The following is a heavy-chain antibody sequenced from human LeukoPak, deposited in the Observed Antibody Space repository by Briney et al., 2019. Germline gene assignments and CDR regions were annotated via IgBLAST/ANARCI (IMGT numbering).Heavy chain of an antibody. CDR2: ITGDAGDT. CDR3: ARTTGNGHWLIQF. J-gene: IGHJ4*02. V-gene: IGHV3-23*01. Sequence: PGGSLRLSCAASGFTFSSYAMNWVRQTPVKGLEWVSFITGDAGDTSYADSVKGRFTISRDNSKNTLFLQLNSLSADDTGVYYCARTTGNGHWLIQFWGQGTLVTVSS. D-gene: IGHD4-23*01. CDR1: GFTFSSYA.